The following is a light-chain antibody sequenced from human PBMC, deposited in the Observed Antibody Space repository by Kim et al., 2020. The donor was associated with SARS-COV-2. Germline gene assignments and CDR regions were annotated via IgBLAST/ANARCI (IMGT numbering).Light chain of an antibody. CDR3: QVWDSTTTV. CDR2: QDT. J-gene: IGLJ2*01. V-gene: IGLV3-1*01. Sequence: SYELTQPPSVSVSPGQTASITCSGDRLENKYTCWYQQKPGQSPVVVIYQDTERPSGIPERFSGSNSGNTATLTISGTQAMDEADYYCQVWDSTTTVFGGGTQLTV. CDR1: RLENKY.